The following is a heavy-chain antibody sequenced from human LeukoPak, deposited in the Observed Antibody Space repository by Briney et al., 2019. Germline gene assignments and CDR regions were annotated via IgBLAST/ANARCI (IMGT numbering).Heavy chain of an antibody. CDR2: IIPIFGTA. J-gene: IGHJ1*01. CDR3: ARASLGYYDSSGSPAEYFQH. V-gene: IGHV1-69*05. Sequence: GASVKVSCXASGGTFSSYAISWVRQARGQGLEWMGRIIPIFGTANYAQKFQDRVTITTDKSTSTAYMELSSLRSEDSAVYYCARASLGYYDSSGSPAEYFQHWGRGTLVTVSS. CDR1: GGTFSSYA. D-gene: IGHD3-22*01.